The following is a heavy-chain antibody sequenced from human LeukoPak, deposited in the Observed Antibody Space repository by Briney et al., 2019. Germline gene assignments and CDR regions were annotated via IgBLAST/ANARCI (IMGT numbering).Heavy chain of an antibody. CDR3: GEYSSGWYSGGY. CDR1: GFTFSSYS. CDR2: IYYSGST. J-gene: IGHJ4*02. V-gene: IGHV4-39*07. D-gene: IGHD6-19*01. Sequence: PAGSLRLSCAASGFTFSSYSMNWVRQPPGKGLEWIGSIYYSGSTYYNPSLKSRVTISVDTSKNQFSLKLSSVTAADTAVYYCGEYSSGWYSGGYWGQGTLVTVSS.